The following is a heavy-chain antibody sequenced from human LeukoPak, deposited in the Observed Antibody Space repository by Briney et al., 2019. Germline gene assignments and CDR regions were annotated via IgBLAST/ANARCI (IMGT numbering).Heavy chain of an antibody. V-gene: IGHV4-30-4*08. Sequence: SETLSLTCTVSGGSVSSGDYYWSWIRQPPGKGLEWIGYIYYSGTTFYNPSLKSQVSISVDTSKNQFSLKLTSVTAADTAVYYCARVNYYDNSGSPAWGQGTLVTVSS. J-gene: IGHJ5*02. D-gene: IGHD3-22*01. CDR2: IYYSGTT. CDR3: ARVNYYDNSGSPA. CDR1: GGSVSSGDYY.